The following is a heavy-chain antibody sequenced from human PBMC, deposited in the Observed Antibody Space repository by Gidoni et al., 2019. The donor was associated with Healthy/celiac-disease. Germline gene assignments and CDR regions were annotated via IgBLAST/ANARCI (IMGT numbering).Heavy chain of an antibody. Sequence: EVQLLESGGGLVQPGGSLRLSCAASAFTFSSYASSWVRQAPGKGLEWVAAISGSGGSTYYADSVQGRFTISRDNSKNTLYLQRNSLRAEDTAVYYCAKDQATYYYDSSGTGFDYWGQGTLVTVSS. J-gene: IGHJ4*02. V-gene: IGHV3-23*01. CDR3: AKDQATYYYDSSGTGFDY. CDR1: AFTFSSYA. CDR2: ISGSGGST. D-gene: IGHD3-22*01.